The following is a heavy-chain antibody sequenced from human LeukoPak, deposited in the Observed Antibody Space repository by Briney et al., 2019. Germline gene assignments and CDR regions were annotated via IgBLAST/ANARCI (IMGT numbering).Heavy chain of an antibody. D-gene: IGHD5-18*01. V-gene: IGHV4-4*07. J-gene: IGHJ5*02. Sequence: NPSGTLSLTCTVSGGSISSYYWSWIRQPAGKGLEWIGRIYTSGSTNYNPSLKSRVTMSVDTSKNQFSLKLSSVTAADTAVYYCARGGYSRRYNWFDPWGQGTLVTVSS. CDR2: IYTSGST. CDR1: GGSISSYY. CDR3: ARGGYSRRYNWFDP.